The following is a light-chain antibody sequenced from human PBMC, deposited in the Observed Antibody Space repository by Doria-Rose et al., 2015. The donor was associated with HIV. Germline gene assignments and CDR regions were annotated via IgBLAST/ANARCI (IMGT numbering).Light chain of an antibody. CDR2: DGS. CDR3: HQYGTSWT. J-gene: IGKJ1*01. CDR1: QSFSSTY. V-gene: IGKV3-20*01. Sequence: EIVMTQSPGTLSLSPGERATLSCRASQSFSSTYLAWYQQKPGQAPSLLIYDGSTRATGIPDRFSASESGTDVTLTISRLEPEDFALYYCHQYGTSWTFGQGTKVEI.